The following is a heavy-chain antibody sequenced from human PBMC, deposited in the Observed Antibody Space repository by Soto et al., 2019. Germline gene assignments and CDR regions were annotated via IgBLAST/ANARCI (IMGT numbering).Heavy chain of an antibody. CDR2: IYSGGST. V-gene: IGHV3-53*01. J-gene: IGHJ4*02. Sequence: PGGSLRLSCAASGFTVSSNYMSWVRQAPGKGLEWVSVIYSGGSTYYADSVKGRFTISRDNSKNTLYLQMNSLRAEDTAVYYCARSTTGTNYFDYWGQGTLVTVSS. D-gene: IGHD1-7*01. CDR1: GFTVSSNY. CDR3: ARSTTGTNYFDY.